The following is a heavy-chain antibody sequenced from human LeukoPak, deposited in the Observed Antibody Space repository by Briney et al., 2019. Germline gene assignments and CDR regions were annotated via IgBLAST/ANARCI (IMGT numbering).Heavy chain of an antibody. V-gene: IGHV3-23*01. Sequence: GGSLRLSCAASGFTFANYGMGWVRQAPGKGLEWVSAISSSGDSTYYAGSVKGRFTISRDNSKNTLFLQMNSLRVEDTALYYCAKYSPYDILTGSTYYFDYWGQGTLVTVSS. D-gene: IGHD3-9*01. J-gene: IGHJ4*02. CDR3: AKYSPYDILTGSTYYFDY. CDR2: ISSSGDST. CDR1: GFTFANYG.